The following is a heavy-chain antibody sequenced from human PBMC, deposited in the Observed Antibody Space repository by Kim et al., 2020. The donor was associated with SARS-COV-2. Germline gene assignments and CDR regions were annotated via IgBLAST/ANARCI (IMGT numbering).Heavy chain of an antibody. CDR1: GGTFSSYA. D-gene: IGHD3-10*01. J-gene: IGHJ6*01. CDR2: SIPILVIA. CDR3: ASQFTMVRGVITNYGMDV. V-gene: IGHV1-69*04. Sequence: SVKVSCKASGGTFSSYAISWGRQAPGQWLEWMGRSIPILVIANYAQKFQGRVTITADKSTSTAYMELSSLRSEDTAVYYCASQFTMVRGVITNYGMDVW.